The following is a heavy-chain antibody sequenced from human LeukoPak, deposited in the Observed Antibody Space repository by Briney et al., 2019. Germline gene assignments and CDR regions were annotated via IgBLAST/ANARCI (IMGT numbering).Heavy chain of an antibody. V-gene: IGHV3-13*01. Sequence: GGSLRLSCEASGITFSTSDMHWVRQAPGKGLEWVSVIGTAGDTYYADSVKGRFTISRDNAKNSLYLQLNSLRAEDAAVYYCARMGYQLLAFDYWGQGTLVTISS. J-gene: IGHJ4*02. CDR3: ARMGYQLLAFDY. CDR1: GITFSTSD. D-gene: IGHD2-2*01. CDR2: IGTAGDT.